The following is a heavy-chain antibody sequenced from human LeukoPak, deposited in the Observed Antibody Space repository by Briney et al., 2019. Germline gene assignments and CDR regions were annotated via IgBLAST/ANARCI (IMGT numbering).Heavy chain of an antibody. Sequence: GGSLRLSCAASGFTFSSYGMHWVRQAPGRGLEWVSVISDSGDSTYYADSVKGRFTISRDNSKNTVYLQMNSLRAEDTAVYYCAKVGIVVGGDYYDYWGQGTLVTVSS. CDR3: AKVGIVVGGDYYDY. CDR1: GFTFSSYG. D-gene: IGHD3-22*01. J-gene: IGHJ4*02. V-gene: IGHV3-23*01. CDR2: ISDSGDST.